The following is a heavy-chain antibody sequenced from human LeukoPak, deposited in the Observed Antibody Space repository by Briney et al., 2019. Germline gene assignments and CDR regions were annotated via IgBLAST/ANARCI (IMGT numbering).Heavy chain of an antibody. CDR2: IKSKTDGGTI. J-gene: IGHJ5*02. D-gene: IGHD2-2*01. V-gene: IGHV3-15*01. CDR1: GFIFSNAW. CDR3: TTDLLGLCSSTGCYDNWLDH. Sequence: NPGGSLRLFCAASGFIFSNAWMTWVRQAPGKGLEWVGRIKSKTDGGTIDYAAPVKGRFTISRDDSKDTLYLQMNSLKTEDTALYYCTTDLLGLCSSTGCYDNWLDHWGQGTLVTVSS.